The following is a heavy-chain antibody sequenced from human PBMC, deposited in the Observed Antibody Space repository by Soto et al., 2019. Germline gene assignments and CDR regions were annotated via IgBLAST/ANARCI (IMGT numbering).Heavy chain of an antibody. CDR3: ARGVGGSGGSCQKFDAFDI. CDR2: IWYDGSNK. CDR1: GFTFSSYG. J-gene: IGHJ3*02. Sequence: GGSLRLSCAASGFTFSSYGMHWVRQAPGKGLEWVAVIWYDGSNKYYADSVKGRFTISRDNSKNTLYLQMNSLRAEDTAVYYCARGVGGSGGSCQKFDAFDIWGQGTMVTVSS. D-gene: IGHD2-15*01. V-gene: IGHV3-33*01.